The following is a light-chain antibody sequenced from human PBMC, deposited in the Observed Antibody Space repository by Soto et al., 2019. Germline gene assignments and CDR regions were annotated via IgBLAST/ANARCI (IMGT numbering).Light chain of an antibody. CDR2: KAS. V-gene: IGKV1-5*03. Sequence: DIQMTQSPSTLSASVRDRVTITCRASQTINSWLAWYQQRPGKAPRLLIYKASTLESGVPSRFSGSGSGTEFTLTISTLQPDDVATEYCQQYDSIPYTFGQGNKLDI. CDR1: QTINSW. CDR3: QQYDSIPYT. J-gene: IGKJ2*01.